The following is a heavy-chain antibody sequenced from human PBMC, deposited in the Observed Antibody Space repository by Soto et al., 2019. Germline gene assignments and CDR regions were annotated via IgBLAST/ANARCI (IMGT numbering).Heavy chain of an antibody. CDR3: ASLPYGSGSYYTCYYYYGMDV. CDR2: ISYDGSDK. Sequence: QVQLVESGGGVVQPGRSLRLSCAASGFTFSSYAMHWVRQAPGKGLEWVAVISYDGSDKYYEDSVKRRFTISRDNCKNTLYLHMNSLRAEDTAVYYCASLPYGSGSYYTCYYYYGMDVWGQGATVTVSS. CDR1: GFTFSSYA. V-gene: IGHV3-30-3*01. D-gene: IGHD3-10*01. J-gene: IGHJ6*02.